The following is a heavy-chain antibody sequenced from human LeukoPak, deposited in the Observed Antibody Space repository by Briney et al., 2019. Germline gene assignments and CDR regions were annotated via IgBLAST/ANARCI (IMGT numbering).Heavy chain of an antibody. CDR3: ARIGEDAFDI. J-gene: IGHJ3*02. CDR1: GGSIGSGGYY. CDR2: IHYSGNT. Sequence: SQTLSLTCTVSGGSIGSGGYYWSWVRQHPGKGLEWIAYIHYSGNTYYNPSLKSRFIISADTSKNQFSLKLSSVAAADTAVYYCARIGEDAFDIWGQGTMVTVSS. D-gene: IGHD3-10*01. V-gene: IGHV4-31*03.